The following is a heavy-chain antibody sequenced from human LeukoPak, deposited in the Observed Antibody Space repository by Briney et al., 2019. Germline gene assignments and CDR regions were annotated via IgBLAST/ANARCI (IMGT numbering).Heavy chain of an antibody. D-gene: IGHD3-22*01. J-gene: IGHJ1*01. CDR2: IKSDGST. CDR1: GFTFSSYW. CDR3: ARAPSEIGGYYPEYFRH. V-gene: IGHV3-74*01. Sequence: GGSLRFSCAASGFTFSSYWLHWVRQAPGKGLVWVSRIKSDGSTNYAESVKGGFTISRDNAKNTLSLQMTSLRAEDTGVYYCARAPSEIGGYYPEYFRHWGQGTLVTVSS.